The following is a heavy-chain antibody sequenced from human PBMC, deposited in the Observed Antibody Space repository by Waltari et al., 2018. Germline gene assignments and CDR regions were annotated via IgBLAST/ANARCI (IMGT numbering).Heavy chain of an antibody. Sequence: QVQLQESGPGLVKPSATLSLTCAVSGYSISSGYYWGWIRQPPGKGLEWIGSIYHSGSTYYNPSLKSRVTISVDTSKNQFSLKLSSVTAADTAVYYCARDPHPHWNYGVDYYYIDVWGKGTAVTVSS. CDR1: GYSISSGYY. V-gene: IGHV4-38-2*02. J-gene: IGHJ6*03. D-gene: IGHD1-7*01. CDR3: ARDPHPHWNYGVDYYYIDV. CDR2: IYHSGST.